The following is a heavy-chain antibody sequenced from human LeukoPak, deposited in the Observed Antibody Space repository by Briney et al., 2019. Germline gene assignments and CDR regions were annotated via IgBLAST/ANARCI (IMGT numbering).Heavy chain of an antibody. V-gene: IGHV4-39*07. CDR1: GGSISSSSYY. CDR2: IYYSGST. Sequence: PSETLSLTCTVSGGSISSSSYYWGWIRQPPGKGLEWIGSIYYSGSTYCNPSLKSRVTISVDTSKNQLSLRLTSVTAADTAVYYCARDNGAIRAYYYHGMDVWGQGTTVTVSS. CDR3: ARDNGAIRAYYYHGMDV. J-gene: IGHJ6*02. D-gene: IGHD2-8*01.